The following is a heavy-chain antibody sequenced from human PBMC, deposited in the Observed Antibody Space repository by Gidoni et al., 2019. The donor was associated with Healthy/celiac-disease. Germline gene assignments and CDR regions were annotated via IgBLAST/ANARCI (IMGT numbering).Heavy chain of an antibody. CDR3: AKDLWYSSSSHYYYYYMDV. V-gene: IGHV3-23*01. D-gene: IGHD6-6*01. J-gene: IGHJ6*03. CDR2: ISGSGGST. Sequence: EVQLLASGGGLVQPGGSLRLSCAASGFTFSSYAMSWVRQAPGQGLDWVSAISGSGGSTYYADSVKGRFTISRDNSKNTLYLQMNSLRAEDTAVYYCAKDLWYSSSSHYYYYYMDVWGKGTTVTVSS. CDR1: GFTFSSYA.